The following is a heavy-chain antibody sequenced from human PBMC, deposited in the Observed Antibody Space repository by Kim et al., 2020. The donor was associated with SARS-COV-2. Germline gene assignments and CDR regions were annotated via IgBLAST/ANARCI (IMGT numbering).Heavy chain of an antibody. CDR3: ATQRADYYYYYYMDV. Sequence: ESVKGRFTISRDNAKNSLYLQMNSLRAEDTAVYYCATQRADYYYYYYMDVWGKGTTVTVSS. V-gene: IGHV3-11*06. J-gene: IGHJ6*03. D-gene: IGHD6-25*01.